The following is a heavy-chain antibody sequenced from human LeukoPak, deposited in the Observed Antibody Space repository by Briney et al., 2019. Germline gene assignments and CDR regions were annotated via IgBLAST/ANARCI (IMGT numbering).Heavy chain of an antibody. D-gene: IGHD2-15*01. V-gene: IGHV3-23*01. Sequence: PGGSLRLSCAASGFTFSSYDMSWVRQAPGKGLAWVSAISVSGSTTYHADSVKGRFTIPRDNSKNTLYLQMNSLRVEDTAVYYCAKGPLCSGGSCQRFDCWGQETLVTVSS. J-gene: IGHJ4*02. CDR2: ISVSGSTT. CDR3: AKGPLCSGGSCQRFDC. CDR1: GFTFSSYD.